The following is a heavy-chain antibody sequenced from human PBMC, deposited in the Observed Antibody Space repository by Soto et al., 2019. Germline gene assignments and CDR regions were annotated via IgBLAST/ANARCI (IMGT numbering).Heavy chain of an antibody. CDR3: AREKSSRGYYYGMDV. CDR1: GYTFTSYD. D-gene: IGHD6-13*01. CDR2: MNPNSGNT. V-gene: IGHV1-8*01. J-gene: IGHJ6*02. Sequence: ASVKVSCKASGYTFTSYDINWVLQATGQGLEWMGWMNPNSGNTGYAQKFQGRVTVTRDTSISTAYMELSSLRSEDTAVYYCAREKSSRGYYYGMDVWGQGTTVTVSS.